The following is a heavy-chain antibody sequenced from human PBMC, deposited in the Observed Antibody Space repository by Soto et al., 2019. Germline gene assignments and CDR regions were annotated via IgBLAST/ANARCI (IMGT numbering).Heavy chain of an antibody. CDR2: ISAYNGNT. CDR1: GYTFTSYG. V-gene: IGHV1-18*01. CDR3: ARPRGCSGGSCYSRWFDP. D-gene: IGHD2-15*01. Sequence: ASVKVSCKASGYTFTSYGISWVRQAPGQGLEWMGWISAYNGNTNYAQKLQGRVTMTTDTSTSTAYMELRSLRSDDTAVYYCARPRGCSGGSCYSRWFDPWGQGTLVTVSS. J-gene: IGHJ5*02.